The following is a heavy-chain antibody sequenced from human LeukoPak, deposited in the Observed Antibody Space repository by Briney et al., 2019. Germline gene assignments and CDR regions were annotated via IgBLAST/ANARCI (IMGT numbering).Heavy chain of an antibody. V-gene: IGHV1-18*01. CDR2: ISAYNGNT. J-gene: IGHJ4*02. CDR1: GYTFTSYG. D-gene: IGHD2-2*01. Sequence: EASVNVSCKASGYTFTSYGISWVRQAPGQGLEWMGWISAYNGNTNYAQKLKGRVTMTTDTSTSTAYMELRSLRSDDTAVYYCARVGYCSSTSGYAGADYWGQGTLVSVSS. CDR3: ARVGYCSSTSGYAGADY.